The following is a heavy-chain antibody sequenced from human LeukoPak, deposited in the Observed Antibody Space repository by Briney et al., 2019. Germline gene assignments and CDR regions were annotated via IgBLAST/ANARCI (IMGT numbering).Heavy chain of an antibody. CDR1: GYTFTYYY. D-gene: IGHD2-15*01. V-gene: IGHV1-2*02. Sequence: ASVTVSFKASGYTFTYYYMHWVRQAPGQGLEWMGWINPNRGGTIFAQKFQGRVTMTRDTSISTAYMDLNSLISDDTAMYYCARLYCSAGACSSDYCGQGTLIPVSS. CDR3: ARLYCSAGACSSDY. J-gene: IGHJ4*02. CDR2: INPNRGGT.